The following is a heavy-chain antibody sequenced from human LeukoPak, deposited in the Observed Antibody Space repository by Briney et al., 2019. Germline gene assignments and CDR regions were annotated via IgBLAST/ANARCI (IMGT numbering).Heavy chain of an antibody. Sequence: GASVKVSCKASGYTFTGYYMHWVRQAPGQGLEWMGWINPNSGGTNYAQKFQGRVTMTRDTSISTAYMELSRLRSDDTAVYYCAREGYCSSTSCYTRLWAFDIWGQGTMVTVSS. D-gene: IGHD2-2*02. J-gene: IGHJ3*02. CDR1: GYTFTGYY. CDR3: AREGYCSSTSCYTRLWAFDI. V-gene: IGHV1-2*02. CDR2: INPNSGGT.